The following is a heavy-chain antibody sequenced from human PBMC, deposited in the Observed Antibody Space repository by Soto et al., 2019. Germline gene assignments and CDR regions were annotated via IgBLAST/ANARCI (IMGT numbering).Heavy chain of an antibody. D-gene: IGHD4-17*01. CDR3: ARQPLTDYGYYAALDY. CDR1: GYSFTSHW. CDR2: IWPGDSDT. V-gene: IGHV5-51*01. Sequence: PGESLKISCKGSGYSFTSHWIAWVRQRPGKSLEWMGIIWPGDSDTRYSPSFKRQVTFSADKSSSTAYLQWSSLQASDTAMYYCARQPLTDYGYYAALDYWGQGTLVTVSS. J-gene: IGHJ4*02.